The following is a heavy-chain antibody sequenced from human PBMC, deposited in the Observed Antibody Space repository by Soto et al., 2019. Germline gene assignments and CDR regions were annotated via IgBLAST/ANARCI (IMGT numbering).Heavy chain of an antibody. CDR3: ARGGPPIDY. CDR2: INAGNGNT. CDR1: GYTFSSYA. J-gene: IGHJ4*02. D-gene: IGHD3-10*01. V-gene: IGHV1-3*05. Sequence: QVQLVQSGAEEKKPGASVKVSCKASGYTFSSYAMHWVRQAPGQRLEWMGWINAGNGNTKYSQKFQGRVTITRDTSATTAYMGLSSLRSEDTAVYYCARGGPPIDYWGQGTLVTVSS.